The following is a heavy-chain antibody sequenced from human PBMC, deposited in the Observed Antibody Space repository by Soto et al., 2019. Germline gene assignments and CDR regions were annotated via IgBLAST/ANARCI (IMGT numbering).Heavy chain of an antibody. CDR3: AREYYDFWSGYYSYPDYYYGMDV. D-gene: IGHD3-3*01. V-gene: IGHV3-48*02. CDR1: GFTFSSYS. J-gene: IGHJ6*02. CDR2: ISSSSSTI. Sequence: PRGSLRLSCAASGFTFSSYSMNWVRQAPGKGLEWVSYISSSSSTIYYADSVKGRFTISRDNAKNSLYLQMNSLRDEDTAVYYCAREYYDFWSGYYSYPDYYYGMDVWGQGTTVTVSS.